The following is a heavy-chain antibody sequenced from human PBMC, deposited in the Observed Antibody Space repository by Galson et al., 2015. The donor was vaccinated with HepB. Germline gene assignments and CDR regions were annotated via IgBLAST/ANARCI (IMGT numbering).Heavy chain of an antibody. CDR3: ARALRLAVAGTWAGYYFDY. D-gene: IGHD6-19*01. J-gene: IGHJ4*02. V-gene: IGHV3-33*01. Sequence: SLRLSCAASGFTFSSYGMHWVRQAPGKGLEWVAVIWYDGSNKYYADSVKGRFTISRDSSKNTLYLQMNSLRAEDTAVYYCARALRLAVAGTWAGYYFDYWGQGTLVTVSS. CDR1: GFTFSSYG. CDR2: IWYDGSNK.